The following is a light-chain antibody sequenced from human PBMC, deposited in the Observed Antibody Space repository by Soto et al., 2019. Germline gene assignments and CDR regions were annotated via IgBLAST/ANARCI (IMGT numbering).Light chain of an antibody. J-gene: IGKJ1*01. Sequence: IVLSQSPCTLSLSTGERATLSCRASQSVSSSYLAWYQQKPGQAPRLLIYGASTRATGIPDRFSGGGSGTDFTLTIGRLEPEDFAVYYCQQYGSSPETFAQGTKVDIK. CDR3: QQYGSSPET. V-gene: IGKV3-20*01. CDR2: GAS. CDR1: QSVSSSY.